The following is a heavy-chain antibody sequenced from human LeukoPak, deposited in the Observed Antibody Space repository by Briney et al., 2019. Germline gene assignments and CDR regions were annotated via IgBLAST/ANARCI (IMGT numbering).Heavy chain of an antibody. CDR1: GFTFSRYW. Sequence: GGSLRLSCAASGFTFSRYWMSWVRQAPGKGLEWVANIKEDGSEKYYVDPVKGRFTISRDNAKNSLYLQMFSLRAEDTAVYYCARGYSSGSWYFDLWGRGSLVTVSS. V-gene: IGHV3-7*02. J-gene: IGHJ2*01. CDR2: IKEDGSEK. CDR3: ARGYSSGSWYFDL. D-gene: IGHD6-19*01.